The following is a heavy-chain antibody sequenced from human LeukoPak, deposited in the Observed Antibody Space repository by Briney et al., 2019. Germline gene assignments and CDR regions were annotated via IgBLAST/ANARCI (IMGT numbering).Heavy chain of an antibody. CDR3: ARDFFHGHCAGLSCFLLDY. CDR1: GYTFTRYG. J-gene: IGHJ4*02. D-gene: IGHD2-15*01. V-gene: IGHV1-18*01. Sequence: ASVKVSCKASGYTFTRYGISWVRQAPGQGLEWMGWISPNNGDTNSAQKLQDRVTMTTDTSTSTAYMELRSLRSDDTAVYYCARDFFHGHCAGLSCFLLDYWGQGSLVTVSS. CDR2: ISPNNGDT.